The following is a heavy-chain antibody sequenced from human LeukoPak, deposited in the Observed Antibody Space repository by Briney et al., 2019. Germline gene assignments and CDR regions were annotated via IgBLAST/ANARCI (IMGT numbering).Heavy chain of an antibody. J-gene: IGHJ4*02. CDR2: ITANTRGSIT. V-gene: IGHV3-23*01. CDR1: GFSFSTYD. Sequence: GSLRLSCVTSGFSFSTYDMSWVRQAPGKGLEWVSGITANTRGSITYYADSVKGRFTISRDSSKETLYSQMNSLRAEDTAVYFCARGGYFSFDYWGQGTLVTVSS. D-gene: IGHD2/OR15-2a*01. CDR3: ARGGYFSFDY.